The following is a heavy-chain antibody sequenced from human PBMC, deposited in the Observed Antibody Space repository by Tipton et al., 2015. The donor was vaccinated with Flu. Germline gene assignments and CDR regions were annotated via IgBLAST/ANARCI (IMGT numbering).Heavy chain of an antibody. J-gene: IGHJ5*02. CDR2: ISSSSSYI. Sequence: LSLTCAASGFTFSSYSMNWVRQAPGKGLEWVSSISSSSSYIYYADSVKGRFTISRDNAKNSLYLQMNSLRAEDTAVYYCARGVQLERGWFDPWGQGTLVTVSS. D-gene: IGHD1-1*01. CDR1: GFTFSSYS. V-gene: IGHV3-21*01. CDR3: ARGVQLERGWFDP.